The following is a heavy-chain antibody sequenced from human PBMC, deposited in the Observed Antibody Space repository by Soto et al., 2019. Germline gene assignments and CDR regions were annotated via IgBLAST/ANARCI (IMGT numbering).Heavy chain of an antibody. CDR3: ARDAVSTIGDFDY. Sequence: QVQLVQSGPEVTKPGASVKVSCKASGYSFIGYYLHWIRQAPGQGLEWMGWINPNSGATNQAQKYQGRVTMARDRSITTAYLELSRLASDDTAIYFCARDAVSTIGDFDYWGQGTLGTVSS. CDR2: INPNSGAT. CDR1: GYSFIGYY. V-gene: IGHV1-2*02. D-gene: IGHD5-12*01. J-gene: IGHJ4*02.